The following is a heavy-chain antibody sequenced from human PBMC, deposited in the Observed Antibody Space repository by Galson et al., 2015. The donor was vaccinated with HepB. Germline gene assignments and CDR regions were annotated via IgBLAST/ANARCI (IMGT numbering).Heavy chain of an antibody. CDR1: EFSFRTYA. CDR2: ISRNGDTT. V-gene: IGHV3-23*01. D-gene: IGHD5-24*01. J-gene: IGHJ2*01. CDR3: AKDGYNPDWYFEF. Sequence: SLRLSCAASEFSFRTYAMSWVRQAPGKGPEWVSAISRNGDTTYYADSVKGRFTISRDNSKNTLFLQMSSLRVEDTALYYCAKDGYNPDWYFEFWGRGTLVTVSS.